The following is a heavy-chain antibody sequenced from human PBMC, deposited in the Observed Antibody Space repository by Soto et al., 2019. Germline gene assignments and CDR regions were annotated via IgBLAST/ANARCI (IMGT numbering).Heavy chain of an antibody. D-gene: IGHD3-3*01. CDR2: INHSGST. CDR3: AAHPHDFWSGYYPSAFDI. J-gene: IGHJ3*02. CDR1: GGSFSGYY. V-gene: IGHV4-34*01. Sequence: PSETLSLTCAVYGGSFSGYYWSWIRQPPGKGLEWIGEINHSGSTNYNPSLKSRVTISVDTSKNEFSLKLSSVTAADTAVYYCAAHPHDFWSGYYPSAFDIWGQGTMVTVSS.